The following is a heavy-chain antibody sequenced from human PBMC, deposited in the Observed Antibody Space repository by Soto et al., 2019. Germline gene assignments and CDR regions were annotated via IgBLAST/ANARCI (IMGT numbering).Heavy chain of an antibody. CDR3: ATHNDSGGLCLYLDY. Sequence: ELQLLESGGDLVQPGGSLRLSCAASGFTFSNYAISWVRLTPGKGLEWVSAISASGGNTYIADSVKGRFTISRDNSKNTMYLQMKSLRAEDTAVYYCATHNDSGGLCLYLDYLGQGTLVTVSS. J-gene: IGHJ4*02. CDR2: ISASGGNT. D-gene: IGHD3-22*01. CDR1: GFTFSNYA. V-gene: IGHV3-23*01.